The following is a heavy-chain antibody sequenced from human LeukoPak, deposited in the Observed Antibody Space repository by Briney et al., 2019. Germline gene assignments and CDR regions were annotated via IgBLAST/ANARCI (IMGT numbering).Heavy chain of an antibody. CDR2: IIYDGTRK. D-gene: IGHD3-9*01. Sequence: PGTSLRLSCAASGFTFRNYAMYWVRQAPGKGLEWVAVIIYDGTRKDYADSVKGRFTISRDNSENTLYLQMNSLRAEDTAVYYCARDRGLYFGGQGTLVTVSS. CDR1: GFTFRNYA. V-gene: IGHV3-30-3*01. J-gene: IGHJ4*02. CDR3: ARDRGLYF.